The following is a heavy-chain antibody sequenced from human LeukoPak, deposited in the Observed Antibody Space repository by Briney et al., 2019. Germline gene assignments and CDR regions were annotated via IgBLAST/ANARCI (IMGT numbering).Heavy chain of an antibody. CDR1: GGSISSGSYF. J-gene: IGHJ4*02. Sequence: KSSETLSLTCTVSGGSISSGSYFWSWIRQPPGKGLEYIGYIHYSGSISYNPSLKSRVTISVDTSKNQFSLRLSSVTAADTAVYYCARGVWGSYSFDYWGQGTLVTVSS. CDR3: ARGVWGSYSFDY. CDR2: IHYSGSI. D-gene: IGHD3-16*01. V-gene: IGHV4-61*01.